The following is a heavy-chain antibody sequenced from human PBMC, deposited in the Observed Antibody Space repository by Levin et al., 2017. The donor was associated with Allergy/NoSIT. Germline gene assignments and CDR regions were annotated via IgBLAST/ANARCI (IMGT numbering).Heavy chain of an antibody. J-gene: IGHJ4*02. Sequence: MAGGSLRLSCAASGFTFSSYSMNWVRQAPGKGLEWVSSISSSSSYIYYADSVKGRFTISRDNAKNSLYLQMNSLRAEDTAVYYCAREVAAGNYYWGQGTLVTVSS. CDR2: ISSSSSYI. D-gene: IGHD6-13*01. V-gene: IGHV3-21*01. CDR1: GFTFSSYS. CDR3: AREVAAGNYY.